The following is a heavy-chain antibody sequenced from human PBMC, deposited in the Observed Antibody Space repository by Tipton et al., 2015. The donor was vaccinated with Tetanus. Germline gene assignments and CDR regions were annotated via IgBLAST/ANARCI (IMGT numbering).Heavy chain of an antibody. J-gene: IGHJ4*02. V-gene: IGHV4-59*01. Sequence: TLSLTCTVSGGSISSYYWSWIRQPPGKGLEWIGYIYYSGSTNYNPSLKSRVTISVDTSKNQFSLKLISVTAADTAVYYCARGGIAAAGGGLDYWGQGTLVTVSS. CDR3: ARGGIAAAGGGLDY. CDR1: GGSISSYY. CDR2: IYYSGST. D-gene: IGHD6-13*01.